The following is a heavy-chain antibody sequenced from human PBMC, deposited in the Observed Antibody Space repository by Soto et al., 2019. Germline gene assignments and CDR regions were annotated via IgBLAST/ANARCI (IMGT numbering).Heavy chain of an antibody. CDR1: GFTFSDYW. CDR3: ARARWELLNNALDI. V-gene: IGHV3-7*01. CDR2: INHDGSEK. Sequence: GGALRLSCAGPGFTFSDYWMSWVRQAPGKGLEWVANINHDGSEKEYVDSLKGRVTISRDNAKNSLYLQMNSLRAEDTALYYCARARWELLNNALDIWGQGTMVTVSS. D-gene: IGHD1-26*01. J-gene: IGHJ3*02.